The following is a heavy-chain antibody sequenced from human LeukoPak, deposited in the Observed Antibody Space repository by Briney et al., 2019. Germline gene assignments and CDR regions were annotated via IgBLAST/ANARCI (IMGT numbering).Heavy chain of an antibody. D-gene: IGHD4-11*01. Sequence: GASVKVSCEASGYTLTDHYMHWLRWAPGQGFEWMGWINPQNGATVYAKKFQGRVTMTRDTPVSTLYMELTNLRSDDTGVYYCAKEGYSNGPDPWGPGSLVTVSS. V-gene: IGHV1-2*02. CDR3: AKEGYSNGPDP. CDR2: INPQNGAT. CDR1: GYTLTDHY. J-gene: IGHJ5*02.